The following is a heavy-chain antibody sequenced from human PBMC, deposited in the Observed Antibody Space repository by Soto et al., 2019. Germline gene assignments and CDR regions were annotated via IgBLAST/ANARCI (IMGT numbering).Heavy chain of an antibody. Sequence: SVKVSCKASGGTFSSYTISWVRQAPGQGLEWMGRIIPIRGVANYAQNFQGRVTMTGDKSTSTLYMELSSLRSEDTAVYYCAKDRPVNWNVPSPGDNWFDSWGQG. CDR2: IIPIRGVA. D-gene: IGHD1-1*01. CDR1: GGTFSSYT. J-gene: IGHJ5*02. V-gene: IGHV1-69*04. CDR3: AKDRPVNWNVPSPGDNWFDS.